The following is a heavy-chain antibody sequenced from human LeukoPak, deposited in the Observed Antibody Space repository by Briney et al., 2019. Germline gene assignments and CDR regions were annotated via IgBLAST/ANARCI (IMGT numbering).Heavy chain of an antibody. V-gene: IGHV4-39*07. J-gene: IGHJ5*02. Sequence: PSETLSLTCTVSGGSISSSSYYWGWIRQPPGKGLEWIGSIYYSGSTYYNPSLKSRVTISVDTSKNQFSLKLSSVTAADTAVYYCARGRYDFWSGYSLPLNWFDPWGQGILVTVSS. CDR1: GGSISSSSYY. CDR2: IYYSGST. D-gene: IGHD3-3*01. CDR3: ARGRYDFWSGYSLPLNWFDP.